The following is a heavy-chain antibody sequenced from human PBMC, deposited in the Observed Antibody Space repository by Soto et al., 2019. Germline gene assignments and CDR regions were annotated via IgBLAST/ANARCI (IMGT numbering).Heavy chain of an antibody. Sequence: QVQLVESGGGVVQPGRSLRLSCAASGFTFSSYGMHWVRQAQGKGLEWVAVISYDGSNKYYADSVKGRFTIYRDNSKNTLYLQMNSLRAEDTAVYYCAKGADYSNAPFDYWGQGTLVTVSS. D-gene: IGHD4-4*01. CDR1: GFTFSSYG. V-gene: IGHV3-30*18. CDR3: AKGADYSNAPFDY. CDR2: ISYDGSNK. J-gene: IGHJ4*02.